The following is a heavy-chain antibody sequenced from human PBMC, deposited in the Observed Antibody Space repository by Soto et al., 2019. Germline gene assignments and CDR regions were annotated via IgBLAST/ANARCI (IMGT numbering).Heavy chain of an antibody. CDR1: GGSISSGDYY. CDR2: IYYSGST. V-gene: IGHV4-30-4*01. Sequence: SETLSLTCTVSGGSISSGDYYWSWIRQPPGKGLEWIGYIYYSGSTYYNPSLKSRVTISVDTSKNQFSLKLSSVTAADTAVYYCARTTGYSSSWYVPNFDYWGQGTLVTVSS. J-gene: IGHJ4*02. D-gene: IGHD6-13*01. CDR3: ARTTGYSSSWYVPNFDY.